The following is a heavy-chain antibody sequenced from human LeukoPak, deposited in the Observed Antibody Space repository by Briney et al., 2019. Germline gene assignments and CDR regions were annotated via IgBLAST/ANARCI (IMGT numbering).Heavy chain of an antibody. V-gene: IGHV3-48*04. CDR3: ARPDYGVPFFDY. CDR1: GFTFSSYA. D-gene: IGHD4-17*01. Sequence: PGGSLRLSCAASGFTFSSYAMSWVRQAPGKGLEWVSYISSSGSTIYYADSVKGRFTISRDNAKNSLYLQMNSLRAEDTAVYYCARPDYGVPFFDYWGQGTLVTVSS. CDR2: ISSSGSTI. J-gene: IGHJ4*02.